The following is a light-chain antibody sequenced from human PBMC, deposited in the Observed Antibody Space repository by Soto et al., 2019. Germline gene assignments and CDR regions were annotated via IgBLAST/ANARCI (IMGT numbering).Light chain of an antibody. J-gene: IGKJ1*01. CDR1: QSVFSS. CDR3: QQYHSWPA. V-gene: IGKV3-15*01. Sequence: EVVMTQSPATLSVSTGERATLSCRASQSVFSSLAWYQQRPGQAPRLLIYGSATRATGIPARFSGSGSGTEFTLTISSLQSEDSAVYYCQQYHSWPAFGQGTKV. CDR2: GSA.